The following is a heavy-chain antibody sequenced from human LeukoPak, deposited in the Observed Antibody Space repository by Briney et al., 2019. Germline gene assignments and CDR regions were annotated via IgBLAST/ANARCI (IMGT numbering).Heavy chain of an antibody. CDR1: GFTFRSYA. CDR2: ISGSGGST. CDR3: ARDDYYDSSGYDY. D-gene: IGHD3-22*01. Sequence: GGSLRLSCAASGFTFRSYAMSWVRQAPGRGLEWVSAISGSGGSTYYADSVKGRFTISRDNSKNTLYLQMNSLRAEDTAVYYCARDDYYDSSGYDYWGQGTLVTVSS. V-gene: IGHV3-23*01. J-gene: IGHJ4*02.